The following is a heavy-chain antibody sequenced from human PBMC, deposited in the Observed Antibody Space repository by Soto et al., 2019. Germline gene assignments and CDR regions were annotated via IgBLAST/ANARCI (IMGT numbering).Heavy chain of an antibody. Sequence: SGPTLVNPTQTLTLTCTFSGFSLSTSGMCVSWIRQPPGKALEWLALIDWDDDKYYSTSLKTRLTISKDTSKNQVVLTMTNMDPVDTATYYCARIQENSDMVKGEVYFDYWGQGTLVTVSS. CDR1: GFSLSTSGMC. V-gene: IGHV2-70*01. CDR2: IDWDDDK. D-gene: IGHD5-18*01. J-gene: IGHJ4*02. CDR3: ARIQENSDMVKGEVYFDY.